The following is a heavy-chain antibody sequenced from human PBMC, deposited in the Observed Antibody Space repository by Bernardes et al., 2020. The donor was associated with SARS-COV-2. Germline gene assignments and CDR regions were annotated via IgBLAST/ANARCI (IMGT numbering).Heavy chain of an antibody. Sequence: SQTLSLTCAIPGDSVFSNSSAWNWIRQSPSRGLEWLGRTYYRSQWISDYAVSVKSRIIINPEPSKNQLSLQVNSVNSDDTAVYYCARGLAETTQGGIDVWGQGTTVTVS. J-gene: IGHJ6*02. V-gene: IGHV6-1*01. CDR3: ARGLAETTQGGIDV. CDR2: TYYRSQWIS. D-gene: IGHD1-1*01. CDR1: GDSVFSNSSA.